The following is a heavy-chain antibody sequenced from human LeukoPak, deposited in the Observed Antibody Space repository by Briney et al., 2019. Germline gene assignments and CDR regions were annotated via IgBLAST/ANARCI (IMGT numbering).Heavy chain of an antibody. CDR1: GGSFSGYY. CDR2: IFYSGST. J-gene: IGHJ4*02. CDR3: ARATGDIHIDY. D-gene: IGHD1-14*01. Sequence: PSETLSLTCAVYGGSFSGYYWTWIRQPPGKGLEWIGYIFYSGSTDYSPSLKSRVTISVDTSNNQFSLKLSSVTAADTAIYYCARATGDIHIDYWSQGTLVTVSS. V-gene: IGHV4-59*01.